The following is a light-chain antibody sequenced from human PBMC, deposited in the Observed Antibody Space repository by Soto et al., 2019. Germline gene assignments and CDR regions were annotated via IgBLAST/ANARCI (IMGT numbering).Light chain of an antibody. Sequence: QSALTQPPSASGSPGQAVTISCTGTSSDVGGYNYVSWYQQHPGKAPKLIIYEVTVRPSGVPDRFSGSKSGNTASLTVSGLQAEDEADYYCTSYAGSNNSYVFGTGTKLTVL. CDR1: SSDVGGYNY. V-gene: IGLV2-8*01. CDR3: TSYAGSNNSYV. J-gene: IGLJ1*01. CDR2: EVT.